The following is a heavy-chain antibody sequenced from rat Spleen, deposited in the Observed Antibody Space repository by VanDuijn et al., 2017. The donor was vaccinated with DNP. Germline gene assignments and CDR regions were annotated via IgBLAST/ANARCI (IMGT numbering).Heavy chain of an antibody. D-gene: IGHD5-1*01. Sequence: EVQLQESGPGLVKPSQSLSLTCSVTGYSITSNYWSWIRKFPGNKLEWMGYIDSAGNTNYNPSLKSRISITRDTSKNQFFLQVNSVTTEDSATYYCAVQLGVFDYWGHGVMVTVSS. V-gene: IGHV3-3*01. CDR3: AVQLGVFDY. CDR1: GYSITSNY. J-gene: IGHJ2*01. CDR2: IDSAGNT.